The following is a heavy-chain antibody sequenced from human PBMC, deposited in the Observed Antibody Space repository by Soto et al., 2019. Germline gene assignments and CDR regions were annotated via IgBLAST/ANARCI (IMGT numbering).Heavy chain of an antibody. CDR2: INVANGDT. Sequence: ASVKVSCKASGYTFTNYAIHWVRQAPGQGLEWMGWINVANGDTRYSQKFQGRLTISRDTSAIVAYMEVNSLTPEDTVIYYCARDTLRGGSSWYDHWGQGTLVTVSS. CDR1: GYTFTNYA. CDR3: ARDTLRGGSSWYDH. D-gene: IGHD5-12*01. V-gene: IGHV1-3*01. J-gene: IGHJ5*02.